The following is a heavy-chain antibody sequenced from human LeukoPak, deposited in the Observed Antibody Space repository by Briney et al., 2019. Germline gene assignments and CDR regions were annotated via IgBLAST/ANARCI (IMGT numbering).Heavy chain of an antibody. V-gene: IGHV3-33*01. J-gene: IGHJ4*02. CDR3: ARGGIAVAGTHPFDY. CDR2: IWYDGSNK. D-gene: IGHD6-19*01. Sequence: GSLRLSFAASGFTFSSYGMHWVRQAPGKGLEWVAVIWYDGSNKYYADSVKGRFTISRDNSKNTLYLQMNSLRAEDTAVYYCARGGIAVAGTHPFDYWGQGTLVTVSS. CDR1: GFTFSSYG.